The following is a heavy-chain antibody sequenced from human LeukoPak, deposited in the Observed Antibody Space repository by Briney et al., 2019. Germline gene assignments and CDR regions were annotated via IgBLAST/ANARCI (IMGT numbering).Heavy chain of an antibody. CDR2: ISSSSSTI. Sequence: GGSLRLSCAASGFTFSSYSMNWVRQAPGKGLEWVSYISSSSSTIYYADSVKGRFTISRDNSKNTLYLQMNSLRADDTAVYYCSKSQGVAPMTFDFWGQGTLVTVSS. J-gene: IGHJ4*02. V-gene: IGHV3-48*01. CDR3: SKSQGVAPMTFDF. CDR1: GFTFSSYS. D-gene: IGHD2-15*01.